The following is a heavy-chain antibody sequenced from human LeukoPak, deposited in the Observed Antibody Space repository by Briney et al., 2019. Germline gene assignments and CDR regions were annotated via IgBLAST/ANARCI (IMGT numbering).Heavy chain of an antibody. CDR2: ISGSGGST. CDR1: GFTFSSYA. D-gene: IGHD3-22*01. Sequence: GGSLRLSCAASGFTFSSYAMSWVRQAPGKGLEWVSAISGSGGSTYYADSVKGRFTISRDNSKNTLYLQMNSLRAEDTAVYYCAKDLGDYDSSGYYLDYFDYWGQGTLVTVSS. V-gene: IGHV3-23*01. CDR3: AKDLGDYDSSGYYLDYFDY. J-gene: IGHJ4*02.